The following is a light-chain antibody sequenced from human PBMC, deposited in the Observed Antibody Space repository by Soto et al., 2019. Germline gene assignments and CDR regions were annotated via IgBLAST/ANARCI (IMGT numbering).Light chain of an antibody. CDR1: SSNIGAGYD. CDR2: DNT. J-gene: IGLJ3*02. V-gene: IGLV1-40*01. CDR3: QSFDKDLSGVL. Sequence: QLVLTQPPSVSAAPGQRVTISCSGSSSNIGAGYDVHWYQQLPGSAPKLLIYDNTNRPSGVPDRFSGSRSGTSASLAITRLQAEDEADYYCQSFDKDLSGVLFGGGTKVTVL.